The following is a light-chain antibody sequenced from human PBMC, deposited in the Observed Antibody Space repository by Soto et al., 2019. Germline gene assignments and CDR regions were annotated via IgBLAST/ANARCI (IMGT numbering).Light chain of an antibody. V-gene: IGKV3-20*01. CDR1: QSVDNN. CDR3: QQYGSSPIT. CDR2: GAS. Sequence: EIVMTQSPVTLSASPGESATLSCRASQSVDNNVAWYQQKPGQAPRLLIYGASNRATGIPDRFSGSGSGTDFTLTISRLEPEDFAVYYCQQYGSSPITFGQGTRLEIK. J-gene: IGKJ5*01.